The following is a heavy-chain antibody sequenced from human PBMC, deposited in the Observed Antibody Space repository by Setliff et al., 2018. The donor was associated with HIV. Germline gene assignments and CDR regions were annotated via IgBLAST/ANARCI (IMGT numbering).Heavy chain of an antibody. CDR3: ARDKAVAGNHRPYYFDY. V-gene: IGHV3-23*01. J-gene: IGHJ4*02. Sequence: QPGGSLRLSCAASGFTFSAYAMTWVRRAPGRGPEWVSATTSNGRTTDYAESVRGRFTLSRDNARNSLYLQMNSLRAEDTAVYYCARDKAVAGNHRPYYFDYWGQGTLVTVSS. D-gene: IGHD6-19*01. CDR2: TTSNGRTT. CDR1: GFTFSAYA.